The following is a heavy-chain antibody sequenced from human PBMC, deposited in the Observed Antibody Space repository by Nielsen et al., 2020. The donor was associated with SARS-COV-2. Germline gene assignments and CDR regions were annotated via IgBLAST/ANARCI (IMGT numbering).Heavy chain of an antibody. CDR3: AKASRAVAGVGDY. CDR1: GFTFSSYG. D-gene: IGHD6-19*01. J-gene: IGHJ4*02. V-gene: IGHV3-30*18. CDR2: ISYDGSNK. Sequence: GESLKISCAASGFTFSSYGMHWVRQAPGKGLEWVAVISYDGSNKYCADSVKGRFTISRDNSKNTLYLQMNSLRAEDTAVYYCAKASRAVAGVGDYWGQGTLVTVSS.